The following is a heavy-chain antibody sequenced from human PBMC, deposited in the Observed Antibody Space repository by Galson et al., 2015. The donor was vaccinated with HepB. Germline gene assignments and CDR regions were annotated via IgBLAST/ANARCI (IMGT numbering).Heavy chain of an antibody. CDR3: ARGTDLVGTDC. J-gene: IGHJ4*02. Sequence: SLRLSCAASGFTFSSYAMHWVRQAPGKGLEWVAVISYDGSNKYYADSVKGRFTISRDNSKNTLYLQMNSLRAEDTAVYYCARGTDLVGTDCWGQGTLVTVSS. CDR2: ISYDGSNK. D-gene: IGHD1-26*01. CDR1: GFTFSSYA. V-gene: IGHV3-30-3*01.